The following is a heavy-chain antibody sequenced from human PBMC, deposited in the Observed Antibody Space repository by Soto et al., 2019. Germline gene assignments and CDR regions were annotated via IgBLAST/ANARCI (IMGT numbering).Heavy chain of an antibody. J-gene: IGHJ4*02. D-gene: IGHD2-2*01. V-gene: IGHV4-39*01. CDR3: ARNWNLALVPAAYFDS. CDR2: VYYTGTT. Sequence: KPSETLSLTCTVSNDSVLTSIYYWAWIRQPPGKGLEWIGTVYYTGTTYYNPSLQSRVTISIDTSKNQFSLNLDSVTAADTAVYYCARNWNLALVPAAYFDSWGKGTMVTVSS. CDR1: NDSVLTSIYY.